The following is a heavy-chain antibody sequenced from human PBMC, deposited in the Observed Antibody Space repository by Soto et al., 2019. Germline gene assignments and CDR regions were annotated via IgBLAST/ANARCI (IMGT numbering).Heavy chain of an antibody. CDR3: ARDTGYGYGHYGWFAP. CDR2: SHQSEYT. Sequence: SETLSLTCAVSGVSISSHDWWTWVRQPPGKGLEWIGESHQSEYTNYNPSLKSRVTISVDTSRNQFSLKLYSLTSADTAIYSCARDTGYGYGHYGWFAPGARGPLFPFSS. D-gene: IGHD5-18*01. J-gene: IGHJ5*02. CDR1: GVSISSHDW. V-gene: IGHV4-4*02.